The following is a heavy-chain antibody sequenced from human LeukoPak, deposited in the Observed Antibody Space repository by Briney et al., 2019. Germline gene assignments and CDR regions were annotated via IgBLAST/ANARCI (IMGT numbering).Heavy chain of an antibody. D-gene: IGHD3-22*01. V-gene: IGHV3-30*04. CDR2: ISNDGIGK. CDR1: GLPLSTFI. CDR3: AREFHSSGYAGTFDC. J-gene: IGHJ4*02. Sequence: GGSLRLSCAASGLPLSTFIIHWVRQAPGRGLEWVAAISNDGIGKFYADSVKGRFTISRDNSKNTLHLQIDSLRLEDTAVYRCAREFHSSGYAGTFDCWGPGTLVTVSS.